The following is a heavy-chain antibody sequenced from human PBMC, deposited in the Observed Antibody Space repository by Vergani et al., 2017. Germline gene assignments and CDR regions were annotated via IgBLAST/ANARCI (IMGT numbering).Heavy chain of an antibody. CDR3: AINHLYCSSTSCRPNWFDP. V-gene: IGHV4-31*03. D-gene: IGHD2-2*01. CDR2: IYYSGST. J-gene: IGHJ5*02. CDR1: GGSISSGGYY. Sequence: QVQLQDSGPGLVKPSQTLSLTCTVSGGSISSGGYYWSWIRQHPGKGLEWIGYIYYSGSTYYNPSLKSRVTISVDTSKNQFSLKLSSVTAADTAVYYCAINHLYCSSTSCRPNWFDPWGQGTLVTVSS.